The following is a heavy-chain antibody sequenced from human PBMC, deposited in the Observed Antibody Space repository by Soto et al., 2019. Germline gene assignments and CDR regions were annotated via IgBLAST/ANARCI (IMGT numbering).Heavy chain of an antibody. V-gene: IGHV3-53*01. Sequence: SGGSLRLSCAASGFTVSTNYMSWVRQAPGKGLEWVSIIYSGGTTYYADSVKGRFTISGDNAKNTLYLQMDSLRAEDTAVYYCARGCSGDCNFDYWGQGTLVTVSS. CDR1: GFTVSTNY. CDR2: IYSGGTT. CDR3: ARGCSGDCNFDY. D-gene: IGHD2-21*02. J-gene: IGHJ4*02.